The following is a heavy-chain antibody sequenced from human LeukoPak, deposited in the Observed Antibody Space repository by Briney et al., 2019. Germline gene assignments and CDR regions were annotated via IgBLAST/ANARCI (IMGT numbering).Heavy chain of an antibody. V-gene: IGHV3-23*01. CDR1: GFTFSAYW. CDR2: ISAGSGST. D-gene: IGHD1-26*01. Sequence: PGGSLRLSCAASGFTFSAYWMHWVRQAPGNGQEWVSGISAGSGSTYYADSVKGRFTISRDNSKNTLYLQMSSLRAEDTAIYYCAIHESSIPYWGQGTLVTVSS. CDR3: AIHESSIPY. J-gene: IGHJ4*02.